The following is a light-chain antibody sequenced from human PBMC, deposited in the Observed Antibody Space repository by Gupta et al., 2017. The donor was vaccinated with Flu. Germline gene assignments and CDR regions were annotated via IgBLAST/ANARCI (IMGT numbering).Light chain of an antibody. J-gene: IGLJ2*01. CDR1: ALPNQY. CDR3: QSADNSGTYVV. CDR2: KDT. Sequence: SYELTQPPSVSVSPGQTARITCSGDALPNQYTYWYQQKPGQAPVVVIFKDTERPSGIPERFSGSTSGTTVTLTISGVQAEDEAAYYCQSADNSGTYVVFGGGTKLTV. V-gene: IGLV3-25*03.